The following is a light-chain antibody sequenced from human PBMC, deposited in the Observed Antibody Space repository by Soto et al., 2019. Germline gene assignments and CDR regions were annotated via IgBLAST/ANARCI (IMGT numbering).Light chain of an antibody. CDR3: QQGYNTPRT. CDR2: AAS. V-gene: IGKV1-9*01. CDR1: QGISSY. J-gene: IGKJ1*01. Sequence: IQLTQSPSSLSASVGDRVTITCRASQGISSYLAWYQQKPGKAPKLLIYAASTLQSGVPSRFSGSGSGTDFTLTISSLQPEDFATYYCQQGYNTPRTFGQGTKLEMK.